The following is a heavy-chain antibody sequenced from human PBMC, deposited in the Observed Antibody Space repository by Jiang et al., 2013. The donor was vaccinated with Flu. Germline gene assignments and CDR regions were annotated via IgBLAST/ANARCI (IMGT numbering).Heavy chain of an antibody. J-gene: IGHJ4*02. Sequence: ALLKPSETLSLTCAVYGGSFSGYYWSWIRQPPGKGLEWIGEINHSGSTNYNPSLKSRVTISVDTSKNQFSLKLSSVTAADTAVYYCARGGRRYYFDYWGQGTLVTVSS. CDR3: ARGGRRYYFDY. CDR1: GGSFSGYY. V-gene: IGHV4-34*01. CDR2: INHSGST.